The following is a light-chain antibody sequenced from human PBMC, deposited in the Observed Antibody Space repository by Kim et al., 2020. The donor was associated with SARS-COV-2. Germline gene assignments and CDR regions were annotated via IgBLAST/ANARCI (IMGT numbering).Light chain of an antibody. CDR2: GAS. V-gene: IGKV3-15*01. CDR1: QSVSTN. Sequence: VSPGERATLSCRASQSVSTNLAWYQQKPGQGPRLLIHGASTTATGIPTRFSGSGSGTEFTLTITSLQSEDFAVYYCQQYNNWPLTFGGGTKVEIK. CDR3: QQYNNWPLT. J-gene: IGKJ4*01.